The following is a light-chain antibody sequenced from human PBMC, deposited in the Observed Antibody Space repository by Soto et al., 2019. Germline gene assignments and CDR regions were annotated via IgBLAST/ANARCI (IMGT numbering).Light chain of an antibody. CDR2: DVS. CDR3: CSYAGSDTVV. J-gene: IGLJ2*01. V-gene: IGLV2-11*01. CDR1: SSDVGGYNY. Sequence: QSALTQPRSVSGSPGQSVTISCTGTSSDVGGYNYVSWYQQYPGKAPKLMIYDVSKRPSGVPDRFSGSKSGNTSSLTISALHAEDDADYCCCSYAGSDTVVFGGGTKLTVL.